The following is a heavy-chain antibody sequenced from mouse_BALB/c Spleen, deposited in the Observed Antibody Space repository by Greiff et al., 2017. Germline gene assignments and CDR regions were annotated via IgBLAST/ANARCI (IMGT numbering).Heavy chain of an antibody. CDR2: ISYSGST. CDR3: AREGLRRGFDY. Sequence: EVQLQESGPGLVKPSQSLSLTCTVTGYSITSDYAWNWIRQFPGNKLEWMGYISYSGSTSYNPSLKSRISITRDTSKNQFFLQLNSVTTEDTATYYCAREGLRRGFDYWGQGTTLTVSS. CDR1: GYSITSDYA. J-gene: IGHJ2*01. V-gene: IGHV3-2*02. D-gene: IGHD2-4*01.